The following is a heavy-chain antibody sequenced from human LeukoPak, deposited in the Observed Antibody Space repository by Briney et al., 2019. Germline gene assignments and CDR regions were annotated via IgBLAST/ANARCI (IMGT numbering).Heavy chain of an antibody. Sequence: SQTLSLTCTVSGGSISSGSYYWSWIRQPAGKGLEWIGRIYTSGSTNYNPSLKSRVTISVDTSKNQFSLKLSSVTAADTAVYYCARYGWIQLWPFDYWGQGTLVTVSS. J-gene: IGHJ4*02. V-gene: IGHV4-61*02. CDR1: GGSISSGSYY. CDR3: ARYGWIQLWPFDY. CDR2: IYTSGST. D-gene: IGHD5-18*01.